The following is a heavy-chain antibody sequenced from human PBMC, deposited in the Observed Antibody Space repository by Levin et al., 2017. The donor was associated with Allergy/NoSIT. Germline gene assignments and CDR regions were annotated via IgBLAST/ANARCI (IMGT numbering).Heavy chain of an antibody. Sequence: ASVKVSCAASGFTFSSYAMSWVRQAPGKGLEWVSAISGSGGSTYYADSVKGRFTISRDNSKNTLYLQMNSLRAEDTAVYYCAKEWGSGSYYNVNPATYYYYYGMDVWGQGTTVTVSS. D-gene: IGHD3-10*01. CDR2: ISGSGGST. CDR1: GFTFSSYA. J-gene: IGHJ6*02. V-gene: IGHV3-23*01. CDR3: AKEWGSGSYYNVNPATYYYYYGMDV.